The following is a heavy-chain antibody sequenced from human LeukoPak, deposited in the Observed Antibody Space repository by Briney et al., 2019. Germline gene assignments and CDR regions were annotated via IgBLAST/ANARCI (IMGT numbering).Heavy chain of an antibody. Sequence: SETLSLTCTVSGGSVSSGSYYWSWIRQPPGKGLEWIGYIYYSGSTNYNPSLKSRVTISVDTSKNQFSLKLSSVTAADTAVYYCARAPRGYCSSTSCSKDYYYYGMDVWGQGTTVTVSS. D-gene: IGHD2-2*01. V-gene: IGHV4-61*01. CDR3: ARAPRGYCSSTSCSKDYYYYGMDV. J-gene: IGHJ6*02. CDR2: IYYSGST. CDR1: GGSVSSGSYY.